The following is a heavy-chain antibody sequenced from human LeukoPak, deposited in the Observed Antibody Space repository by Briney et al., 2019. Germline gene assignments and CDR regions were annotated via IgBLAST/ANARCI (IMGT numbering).Heavy chain of an antibody. CDR2: IYSGGST. D-gene: IGHD2-15*01. CDR1: GFTVSSNY. Sequence: GGSLRLSCAASGFTVSSNYMTWVRQAPGKGLEGVSIIYSGGSTFYADSVKGRFTISRDNSKNTLYLQMNSLRAEDTAVYYCARGYCSGHSCYEFDYWGQGTLVTVSS. J-gene: IGHJ4*02. CDR3: ARGYCSGHSCYEFDY. V-gene: IGHV3-66*02.